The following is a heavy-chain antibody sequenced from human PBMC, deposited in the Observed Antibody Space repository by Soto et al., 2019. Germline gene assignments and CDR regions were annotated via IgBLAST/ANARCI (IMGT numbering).Heavy chain of an antibody. Sequence: QVQLQQSGPGLVKPSQTLSLTCDISGDSVSSNSAAWNWIRQSPSRGLEWLGRTYYRSKWYNDYAVSVKSRITINSDTSRNQFTLQLNSVTPDDTAVYYCARAGGDSLYFQHWGQGSLVTVSS. V-gene: IGHV6-1*01. CDR3: ARAGGDSLYFQH. D-gene: IGHD2-21*02. CDR2: TYYRSKWYN. J-gene: IGHJ1*01. CDR1: GDSVSSNSAA.